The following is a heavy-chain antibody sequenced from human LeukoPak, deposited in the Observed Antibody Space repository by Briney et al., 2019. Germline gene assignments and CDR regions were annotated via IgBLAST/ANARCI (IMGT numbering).Heavy chain of an antibody. CDR2: IYSGGTT. CDR3: VRASSIGAAGLFDY. V-gene: IGHV3-53*01. Sequence: GGSLRLSCAASGFTVSSNYMNWVRQAPGKGLEWVSVIYSGGTTFYADSVKGRSTISRDDSKNTLYLQMNSLRDEDTAVYYCVRASSIGAAGLFDYWGQGTLVTVSS. CDR1: GFTVSSNY. D-gene: IGHD6-13*01. J-gene: IGHJ4*02.